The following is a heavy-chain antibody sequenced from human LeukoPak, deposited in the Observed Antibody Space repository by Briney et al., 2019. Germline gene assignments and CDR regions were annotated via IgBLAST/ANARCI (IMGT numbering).Heavy chain of an antibody. CDR1: GFTFSSYA. V-gene: IGHV3-23*01. D-gene: IGHD1-26*01. J-gene: IGHJ4*02. CDR3: AKTPAKVGATTPFDY. Sequence: TGGSLRLSCAASGFTFSSYAMSWVRQPPGGGLEWVSAISRGGGNTYYADFVKGRFTIPRDNSKNTLYLQMNSLRAEDTAVYYCAKTPAKVGATTPFDYWGQGTLVTVSS. CDR2: ISRGGGNT.